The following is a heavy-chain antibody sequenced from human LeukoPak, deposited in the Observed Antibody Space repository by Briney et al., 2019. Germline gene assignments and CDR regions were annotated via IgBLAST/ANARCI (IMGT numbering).Heavy chain of an antibody. V-gene: IGHV4-4*07. D-gene: IGHD2-2*02. CDR2: IYTSGST. CDR1: GDSITRYY. CDR3: ARAGYCSSTSCYTPA. J-gene: IGHJ4*02. Sequence: SETLSLTCTVSGDSITRYYWSWIRQPAGKGLEWIGRIYTSGSTNYNPSLKSRVTISVDTSKNQFSLKLSSVTAADTAVYYCARAGYCSSTSCYTPAWGQGTLVTVSS.